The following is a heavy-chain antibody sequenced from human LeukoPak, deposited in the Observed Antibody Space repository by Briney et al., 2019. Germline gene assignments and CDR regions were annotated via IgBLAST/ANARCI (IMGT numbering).Heavy chain of an antibody. Sequence: ASVKVSCKDSGCTLTELSMHWVRQAPGKGLEWMEGFHPEDGETIYAQKFQGRVTITADESTSTAYMELSSLRSEDTAVYYCARGPGYSYGHDREGEDYWGPGTLVTVSS. D-gene: IGHD5-18*01. CDR2: FHPEDGET. V-gene: IGHV1-24*01. J-gene: IGHJ4*02. CDR3: ARGPGYSYGHDREGEDY. CDR1: GCTLTELS.